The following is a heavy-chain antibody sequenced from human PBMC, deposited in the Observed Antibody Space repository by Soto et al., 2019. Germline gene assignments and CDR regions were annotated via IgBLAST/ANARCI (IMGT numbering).Heavy chain of an antibody. CDR3: ARSGDNYNVLDY. J-gene: IGHJ4*02. CDR1: GFSISDHY. Sequence: QVQLVESGGGLVKPGGSLRLTCAASGFSISDHYMSWIRQAPGKGLEWVSYSSNSGTFTKYADSVKGRFSISRDNAKNSLYLEINSLRGEDTVIYYCARSGDNYNVLDYWGQGTPVTVSS. CDR2: SSNSGTFT. V-gene: IGHV3-11*05. D-gene: IGHD3-10*02.